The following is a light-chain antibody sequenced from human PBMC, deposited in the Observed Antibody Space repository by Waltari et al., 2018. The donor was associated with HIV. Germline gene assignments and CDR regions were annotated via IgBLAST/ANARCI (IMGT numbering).Light chain of an antibody. Sequence: SYELTQPLSVSVALGQTATITCGGNNIGRKNVCWYQQKPGQAPVLSIYRDNTRPSGIPERFSGSNSGNTATLIISRAQAGDEADYYCQVRDSSTVVFGGGTNLTVL. CDR1: NIGRKN. V-gene: IGLV3-9*01. J-gene: IGLJ2*01. CDR3: QVRDSSTVV. CDR2: RDN.